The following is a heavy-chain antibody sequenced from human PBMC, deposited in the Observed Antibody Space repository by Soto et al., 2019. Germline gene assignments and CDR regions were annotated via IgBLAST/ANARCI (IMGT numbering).Heavy chain of an antibody. J-gene: IGHJ4*02. D-gene: IGHD6-6*01. CDR2: ISAHNDNT. V-gene: IGHV1-18*01. Sequence: QVHLVQSGAEVRKPGASVKVSCKGSGYTFTSYGIAWVRQAPGQGLEWMGWISAHNDNTNYAQKVKGRVTVTRDTSTSTAYMELRNLRSDDTAVYYCARGRDGDYWGQGALVTVSS. CDR1: GYTFTSYG. CDR3: ARGRDGDY.